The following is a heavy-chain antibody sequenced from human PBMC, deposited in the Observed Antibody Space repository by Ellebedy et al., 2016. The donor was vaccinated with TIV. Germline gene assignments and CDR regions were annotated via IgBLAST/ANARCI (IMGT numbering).Heavy chain of an antibody. V-gene: IGHV3-7*01. J-gene: IGHJ5*02. D-gene: IGHD4-17*01. Sequence: GGSLRLSCAASGFSFRSYWMSWVRQVPGKGLEWVANIYQDGGVQYYVDSVKGRFTISRDNADNSLFLQMNSLRAEDTAVYYCARRGGYGDYAVQINSWFDTWGRGTLVAGSS. CDR1: GFSFRSYW. CDR3: ARRGGYGDYAVQINSWFDT. CDR2: IYQDGGVQ.